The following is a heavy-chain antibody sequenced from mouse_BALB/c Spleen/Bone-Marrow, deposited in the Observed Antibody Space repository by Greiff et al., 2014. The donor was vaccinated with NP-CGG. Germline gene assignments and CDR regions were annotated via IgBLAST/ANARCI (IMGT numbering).Heavy chain of an antibody. CDR1: GVLLTSYG. D-gene: IGHD2-3*01. Sequence: QVQLQQSGPGLGAPSQSLSITCTVSGVLLTSYGVHWGRQPPGKGLEWLGVIWAGGSTNYNSALMSRLSISKDNSKSQVFLKMNSLQTDDTAMYYCARVYLWYFDVWGAGTTVTVSS. J-gene: IGHJ1*01. CDR3: ARVYLWYFDV. V-gene: IGHV2-9*02. CDR2: IWAGGST.